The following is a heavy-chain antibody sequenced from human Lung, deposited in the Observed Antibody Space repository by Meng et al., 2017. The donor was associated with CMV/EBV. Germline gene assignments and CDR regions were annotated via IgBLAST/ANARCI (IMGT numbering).Heavy chain of an antibody. CDR1: GYPFTGYY. CDR3: AREYCGGDCYSNWFDP. V-gene: IGHV1-2*02. J-gene: IGHJ5*02. CDR2: INPNSGGT. Sequence: SGYPFTGYYMPWVRQAPGQGLEWMGWINPNSGGTNYAQKFQGRVTMTRDTSISTAYMELSRLRSDDTAVYYCAREYCGGDCYSNWFDPWGQGTLVTVSS. D-gene: IGHD2-21*01.